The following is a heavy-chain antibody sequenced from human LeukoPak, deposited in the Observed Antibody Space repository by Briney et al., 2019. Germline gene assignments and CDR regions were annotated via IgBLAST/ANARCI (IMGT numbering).Heavy chain of an antibody. J-gene: IGHJ4*02. Sequence: GGSLRLSCAASGFTFSSYSMNWIRQAPGKGLEWVSFISSSSSYIYYTDSVKGRFTISRDNAKNSLYLQLNSLRAEDTALYYCARGEWSSSPFDYWGQGTLVTVSS. CDR2: ISSSSSYI. CDR1: GFTFSSYS. CDR3: ARGEWSSSPFDY. V-gene: IGHV3-21*01. D-gene: IGHD6-6*01.